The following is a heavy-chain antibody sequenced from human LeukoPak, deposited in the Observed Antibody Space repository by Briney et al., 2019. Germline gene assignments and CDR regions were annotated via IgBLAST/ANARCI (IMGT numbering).Heavy chain of an antibody. D-gene: IGHD3-10*01. CDR1: GFTVSSNY. J-gene: IGHJ4*02. V-gene: IGHV3-30*03. Sequence: PGGSLRLSCAASGFTVSSNYMSWVRQAPGKGLEWVSKTSDDGTIQYYADSVKGRFTISRDNSKNTLDLQMSSLRADDTAIYYCARDSGSYGDLDYWGQGTLVIVSS. CDR2: TSDDGTIQ. CDR3: ARDSGSYGDLDY.